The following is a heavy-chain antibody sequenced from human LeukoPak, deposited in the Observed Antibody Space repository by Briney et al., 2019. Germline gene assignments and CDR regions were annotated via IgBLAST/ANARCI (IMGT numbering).Heavy chain of an antibody. CDR3: ARGLRPRGYCSGGSCYGWFDP. V-gene: IGHV4-34*01. Sequence: SETLSLTCAVYGGSFSGYYWSWIRQPPGKGLEWIGEINHSGSTNYNPSLKSRVTISVDTSKNQFSLKLSSVTAADTAVYYCARGLRPRGYCSGGSCYGWFDPWGQGTLVTVSS. CDR1: GGSFSGYY. CDR2: INHSGST. J-gene: IGHJ5*02. D-gene: IGHD2-15*01.